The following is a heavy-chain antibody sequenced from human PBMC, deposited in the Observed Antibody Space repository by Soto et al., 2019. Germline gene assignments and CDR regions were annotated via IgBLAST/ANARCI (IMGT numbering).Heavy chain of an antibody. CDR2: ISASGGST. D-gene: IGHD3-22*01. Sequence: GGSLRLSCAASGFTFSSYAMSWVRQAPGKGLEWVSIISASGGSTYYVDSVKGRFTISRDNSKNTLYLHMNSLIAEDTAVYYCAKGRHYDSSGPDYWGQGTLVTVSS. J-gene: IGHJ4*02. V-gene: IGHV3-23*01. CDR1: GFTFSSYA. CDR3: AKGRHYDSSGPDY.